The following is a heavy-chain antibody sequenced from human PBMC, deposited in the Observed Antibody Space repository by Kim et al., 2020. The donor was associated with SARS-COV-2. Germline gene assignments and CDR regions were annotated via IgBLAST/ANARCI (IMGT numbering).Heavy chain of an antibody. Sequence: LKSRVTISVDTSKNQFSLKLSSVTAADTAVYYCARDSAIAAAGTGWFDPWGQGTLVTVSS. J-gene: IGHJ5*02. D-gene: IGHD6-13*01. V-gene: IGHV4-59*01. CDR3: ARDSAIAAAGTGWFDP.